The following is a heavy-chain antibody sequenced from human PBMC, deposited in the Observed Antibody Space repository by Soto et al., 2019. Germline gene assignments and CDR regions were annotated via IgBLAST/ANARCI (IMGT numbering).Heavy chain of an antibody. CDR1: GFTFSSYA. J-gene: IGHJ6*02. CDR2: ISYDGSNK. D-gene: IGHD4-4*01. Sequence: GGALRLSCAASGFTFSSYAMHWVRQAPGKGLEWVAVISYDGSNKYYADSVKGRFTISRDNSKNTLYLQMNSLRAEDTAVYYCARDGTVTYGMDVWGQGTTVTVSS. CDR3: ARDGTVTYGMDV. V-gene: IGHV3-30-3*01.